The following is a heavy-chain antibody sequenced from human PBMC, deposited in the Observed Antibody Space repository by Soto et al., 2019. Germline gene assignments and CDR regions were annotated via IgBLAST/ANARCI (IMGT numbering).Heavy chain of an antibody. D-gene: IGHD3-10*01. CDR3: ARDSGLRTVDY. CDR1: GFTSSSYW. V-gene: IGHV3-7*01. CDR2: IKDDGGEE. Sequence: EVQLVESGGGLVQPGGSLRLSCAASGFTSSSYWMSWVRQDPVKGLEWVANIKDDGGEEYYVDSVMGRFTVSRDNAKNSVFLQMNSLRAEDTAMYYCARDSGLRTVDYWGQGTLVTVSS. J-gene: IGHJ4*02.